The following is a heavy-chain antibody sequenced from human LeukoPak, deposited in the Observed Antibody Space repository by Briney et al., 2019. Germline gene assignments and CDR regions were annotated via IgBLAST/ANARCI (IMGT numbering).Heavy chain of an antibody. V-gene: IGHV3-74*01. Sequence: GGSLRLSCAASGFTFSSYWMHWVRQAPGKGLVWVSRINTDGSSTSYADSVKGRFTISRDNSKNTLYLQMNSLRAEDTAVYYCAREGEYCSSTSCRPRAFDYWGQGTLVTVSS. CDR3: AREGEYCSSTSCRPRAFDY. CDR1: GFTFSSYW. CDR2: INTDGSST. D-gene: IGHD2-2*01. J-gene: IGHJ4*02.